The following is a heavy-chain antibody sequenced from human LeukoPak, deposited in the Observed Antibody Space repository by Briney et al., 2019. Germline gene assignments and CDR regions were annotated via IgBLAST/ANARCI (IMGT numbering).Heavy chain of an antibody. CDR2: ISGGSNNI. Sequence: GGSLRISCAASGFTFSSYAMNWVRQAPGKGLEWVSSISGGSNNINYAGSVKGRFTTSRDNSQNTLYLQMNSLRADDTAVYYCAKDQGTAIFGMIIPDWYFDLWGRGTLVTVSS. CDR1: GFTFSSYA. J-gene: IGHJ2*01. D-gene: IGHD3-3*01. V-gene: IGHV3-23*01. CDR3: AKDQGTAIFGMIIPDWYFDL.